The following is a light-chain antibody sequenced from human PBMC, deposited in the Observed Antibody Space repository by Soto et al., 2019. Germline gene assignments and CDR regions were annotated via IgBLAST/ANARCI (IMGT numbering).Light chain of an antibody. CDR2: ATS. CDR3: LKYSRDPST. J-gene: IGKJ4*01. V-gene: IGKV1-27*01. Sequence: DVQMTQSPSSLSAFVGDRVTITCRASQGIAPYLAWFQQKPGKVPKLLIYATSTLQSGVPSRFSGSGSGTDFTLTINCLQPEDFGTNLCLKYSRDPSTFGGGIKADIK. CDR1: QGIAPY.